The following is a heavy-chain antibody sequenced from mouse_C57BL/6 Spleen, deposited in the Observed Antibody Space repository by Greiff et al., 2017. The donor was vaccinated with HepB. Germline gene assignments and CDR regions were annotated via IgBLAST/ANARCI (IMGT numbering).Heavy chain of an antibody. D-gene: IGHD4-1*01. CDR1: GFTFSDYG. CDR3: ARQDWDYFDY. V-gene: IGHV5-17*01. J-gene: IGHJ2*01. CDR2: ISSGSSTI. Sequence: EVMLVESGGGLVKPGGSLKLSCAASGFTFSDYGMHWVRQAPEKGLEWVAYISSGSSTIYYADTVKGRFTISRDNAKNTLFLQMTSLRSEDTAMYYCARQDWDYFDYWGQGTTLTVSS.